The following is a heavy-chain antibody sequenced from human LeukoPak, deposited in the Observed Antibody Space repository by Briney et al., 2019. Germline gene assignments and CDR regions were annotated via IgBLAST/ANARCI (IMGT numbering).Heavy chain of an antibody. D-gene: IGHD3-10*01. J-gene: IGHJ4*02. Sequence: SETLSLTCAVYGGSFSGYYWSWIRQPPGKGLEWIGYIYYSGSTNYNPSLKSRVTISVDTSKNQFSLKLSSVTAADTAVYYCARASSRVTMVRGVIVEGLNYFDYWGQGTLVTVSS. CDR1: GGSFSGYY. V-gene: IGHV4-59*01. CDR2: IYYSGST. CDR3: ARASSRVTMVRGVIVEGLNYFDY.